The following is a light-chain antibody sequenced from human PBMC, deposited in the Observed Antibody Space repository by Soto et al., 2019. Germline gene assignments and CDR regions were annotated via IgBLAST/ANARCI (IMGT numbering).Light chain of an antibody. J-gene: IGKJ1*01. V-gene: IGKV1-5*01. CDR1: QTISSW. CDR3: MQYSSHSWT. CDR2: DAS. Sequence: DIQMTQSPSTLSGSVGDRATITCRASQTISSWLAWYQQKPGKATKLLIFDASNLKSGVSSRFSGSGSGTEFTLTISRLQPDEVATYYCMQYSSHSWTFGQGTKVDIK.